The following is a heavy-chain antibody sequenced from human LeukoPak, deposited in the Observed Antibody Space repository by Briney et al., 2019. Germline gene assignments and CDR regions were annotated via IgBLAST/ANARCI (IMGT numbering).Heavy chain of an antibody. D-gene: IGHD5-12*01. CDR3: AKGTGYSGYDYGDY. CDR2: ISGSGGST. CDR1: GFTFSSYA. J-gene: IGHJ4*02. V-gene: IGHV3-23*01. Sequence: GGSLRLSCAASGFTFSSYAMSWVRQAPGKGLEWVSGISGSGGSTYYADSVKGRFTISRDNSKNTLYLQMNSLRAEDTAVYYCAKGTGYSGYDYGDYWGQGTLVTVSS.